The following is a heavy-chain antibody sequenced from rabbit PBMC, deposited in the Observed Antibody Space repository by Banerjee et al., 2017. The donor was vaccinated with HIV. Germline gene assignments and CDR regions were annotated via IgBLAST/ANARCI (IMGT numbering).Heavy chain of an antibody. V-gene: IGHV1S40*01. CDR3: ARAKSDGGYGDAFDL. J-gene: IGHJ2*01. CDR2: IKLGSGST. Sequence: QSLEESGGGLVMPGGTLTLTCKASGIDFSSSYWISWVRQAPGKGLEWIGYIKLGSGSTIYASWVNGRFTISKTSSTTVTLQMTSLTGADTATYFCARAKSDGGYGDAFDLWGQGTLVTVS. D-gene: IGHD1-1*01. CDR1: GIDFSSSYW.